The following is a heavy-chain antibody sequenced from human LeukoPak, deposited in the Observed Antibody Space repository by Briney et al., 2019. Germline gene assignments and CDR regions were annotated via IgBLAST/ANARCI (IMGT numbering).Heavy chain of an antibody. CDR1: GFTFSNYW. D-gene: IGHD6-13*01. CDR3: TKAASSSWPSYYYGMDV. V-gene: IGHV3-7*01. Sequence: GGSLRLSCAASGFTFSNYWMGWVRQALGKRPEWVANMNIDGSEKYCADSVKGRFSISRDNARNSVYLQMASLRVEDTAVYYCTKAASSSWPSYYYGMDVWGQGTTVTVSS. J-gene: IGHJ6*02. CDR2: MNIDGSEK.